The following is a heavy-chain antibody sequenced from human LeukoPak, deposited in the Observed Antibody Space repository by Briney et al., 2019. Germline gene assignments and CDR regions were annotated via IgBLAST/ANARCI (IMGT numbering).Heavy chain of an antibody. CDR1: GGSISSGDYY. Sequence: PSQTLSLTCTVSGGSISSGDYYWSWIRQPPGKGLEWIGYIYSSGSTYYNPSLKSRVTISVDTSKTQFSLKLSSVTAADTAVYYCARDRYDILTGYLGYMDVWGEGTTVTVSS. CDR2: IYSSGST. J-gene: IGHJ6*03. V-gene: IGHV4-30-4*08. CDR3: ARDRYDILTGYLGYMDV. D-gene: IGHD3-9*01.